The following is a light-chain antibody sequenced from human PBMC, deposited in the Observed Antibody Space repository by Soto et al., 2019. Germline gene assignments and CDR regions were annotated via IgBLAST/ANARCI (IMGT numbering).Light chain of an antibody. CDR3: QQSYSTPPT. J-gene: IGKJ5*01. V-gene: IGKV1-8*01. CDR1: QGISSY. Sequence: AIRMTQSPSSLSASTGDRVTITCRASQGISSYLAWYQQKPGKAPKLLIYAASSLQSGVPSRFSGSGSGTDFTLTISSLQPEDFATYYCQQSYSTPPTFGQGTRLAIK. CDR2: AAS.